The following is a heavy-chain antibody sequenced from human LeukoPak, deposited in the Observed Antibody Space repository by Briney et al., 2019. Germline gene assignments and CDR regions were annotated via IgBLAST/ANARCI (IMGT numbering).Heavy chain of an antibody. CDR2: IIPIFGTA. V-gene: IGHV1-69*13. D-gene: IGHD6-13*01. J-gene: IGHJ4*02. CDR1: GGTFSSYA. Sequence: SVKVSCKASGGTFSSYAISWVRQAPGQGLEWMGGIIPIFGTANYAQKFQGRVTITADESTSTAYVELSSLRSEDTAVYYCARGKAAAGGDFFDYWGQGTLVTVSS. CDR3: ARGKAAAGGDFFDY.